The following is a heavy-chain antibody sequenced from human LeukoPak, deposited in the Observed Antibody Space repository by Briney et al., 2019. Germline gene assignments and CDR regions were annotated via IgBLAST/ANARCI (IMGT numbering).Heavy chain of an antibody. CDR3: AKEGTTIFVPGMDV. Sequence: GASLRLSCAASGFTFSSYAMSWVRQAPGKGLEWVSAISGSGGSTYYADSVKGRFTISRDNSKNTLYLRMNSLRAEDTAVYYCAKEGTTIFVPGMDVWGRGTTVTVSS. CDR2: ISGSGGST. D-gene: IGHD3-3*01. V-gene: IGHV3-23*01. J-gene: IGHJ6*02. CDR1: GFTFSSYA.